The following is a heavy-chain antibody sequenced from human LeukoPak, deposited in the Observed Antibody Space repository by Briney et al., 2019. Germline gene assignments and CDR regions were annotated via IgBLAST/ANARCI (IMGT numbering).Heavy chain of an antibody. J-gene: IGHJ4*02. D-gene: IGHD4-17*01. CDR3: ARRAGEYSHPYDY. CDR2: IYSGGNT. Sequence: GGSLRLSCTVSGFTVSSNSMSWVRQAPGKGLERVSFIYSGGNTHYSDSVKGRFTIPRDNSKNTLYLQMNSLRADDTAVYYCARRAGEYSHPYDYWGQGTLVTVSS. V-gene: IGHV3-53*01. CDR1: GFTVSSNS.